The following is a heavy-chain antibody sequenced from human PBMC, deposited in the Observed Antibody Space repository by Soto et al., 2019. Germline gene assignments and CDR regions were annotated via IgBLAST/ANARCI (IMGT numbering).Heavy chain of an antibody. CDR3: ARGGYPTPSPYYGMDV. J-gene: IGHJ6*02. CDR1: GFTFSSYS. D-gene: IGHD3-22*01. V-gene: IGHV3-48*01. Sequence: DVQLVESGGGLVQPGGSLRLSCAASGFTFSSYSMNWVRQAPGKGLEWVSYISSSSSTIYYADSVKGRFTISRDNAKNSLYLQMNSLRAEDTAVYYCARGGYPTPSPYYGMDVWGQGTTVTVSS. CDR2: ISSSSSTI.